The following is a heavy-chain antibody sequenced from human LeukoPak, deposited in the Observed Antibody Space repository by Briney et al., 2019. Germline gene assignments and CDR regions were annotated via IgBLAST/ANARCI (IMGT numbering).Heavy chain of an antibody. Sequence: GGSLRLSCAASGFTFSSYAMPWVRQAPGKGLEWVAVISYDGSNKYYADSVKGRFTISRDNSKNTLYLQMNSLRAEDTAVYYCARKPSGGSSWFEDYWGQGTLVTVSS. CDR1: GFTFSSYA. CDR2: ISYDGSNK. J-gene: IGHJ4*02. V-gene: IGHV3-30-3*01. D-gene: IGHD6-13*01. CDR3: ARKPSGGSSWFEDY.